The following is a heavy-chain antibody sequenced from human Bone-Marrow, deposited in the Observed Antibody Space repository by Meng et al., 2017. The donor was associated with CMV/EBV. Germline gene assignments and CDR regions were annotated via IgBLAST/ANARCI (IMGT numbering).Heavy chain of an antibody. CDR2: IYTSGST. V-gene: IGHV4-61*02. Sequence: QVPLQESGPGLVKPSQTLSLTCTVSGGSISSGSYYWSWIRQPAGKGLEWIGRIYTSGSTNYNPSLKSRVTISVDTSKNQFSLKLSSVTAADTAVYYCARGSGDGYNLGWFDPWGQGTLVTVSS. CDR3: ARGSGDGYNLGWFDP. CDR1: GGSISSGSYY. D-gene: IGHD5-24*01. J-gene: IGHJ5*02.